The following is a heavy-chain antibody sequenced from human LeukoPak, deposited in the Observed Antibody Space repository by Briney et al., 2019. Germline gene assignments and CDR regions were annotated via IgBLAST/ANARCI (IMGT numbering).Heavy chain of an antibody. CDR2: IYYSGST. CDR1: GGSISSSSYY. CDR3: ASLYSSGWHTRCYFDY. J-gene: IGHJ4*02. D-gene: IGHD6-19*01. V-gene: IGHV4-39*01. Sequence: PSETLSLTCTVSGGSISSSSYYWGWIRQPPGKGLEWIGSIYYSGSTYYNPSLKSRVTISVDTSKNQFSLKLSSVTAADTAVYYCASLYSSGWHTRCYFDYWGQGTLVTVSS.